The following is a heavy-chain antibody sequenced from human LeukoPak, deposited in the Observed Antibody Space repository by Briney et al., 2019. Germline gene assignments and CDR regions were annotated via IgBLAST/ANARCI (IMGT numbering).Heavy chain of an antibody. CDR3: AREGIAVAGHGAFDI. J-gene: IGHJ3*02. Sequence: ASVKFSCKASGYTFTGYYMHWVRQAPGQGLDWIGWINPNSGGTNYAQKFQCRVTMTRDTSISTAYMELSRLRSDDTAVYYCAREGIAVAGHGAFDIWGQGTMVTVSS. V-gene: IGHV1-2*02. CDR1: GYTFTGYY. D-gene: IGHD6-19*01. CDR2: INPNSGGT.